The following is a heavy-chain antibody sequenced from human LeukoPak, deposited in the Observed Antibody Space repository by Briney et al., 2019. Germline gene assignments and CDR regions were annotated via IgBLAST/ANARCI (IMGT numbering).Heavy chain of an antibody. Sequence: ASVKVSCKASGYTFTGYYMHWVRQAPGQGLEWMGWINPNSGGTNYAQKFQGRVTMTRDTSISTAYMELSRLRSDDTAVYYCVRGIQLWSLYYFDYWGQGTLVTVSS. J-gene: IGHJ4*02. CDR2: INPNSGGT. CDR3: VRGIQLWSLYYFDY. V-gene: IGHV1-2*02. CDR1: GYTFTGYY. D-gene: IGHD5-18*01.